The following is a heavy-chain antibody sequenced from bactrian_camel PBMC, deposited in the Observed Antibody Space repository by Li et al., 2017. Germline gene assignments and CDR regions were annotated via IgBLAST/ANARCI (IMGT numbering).Heavy chain of an antibody. CDR1: GHSRGSNC. CDR3: AADMGPMGRGRVCSSYLYEYNY. Sequence: DVQLVESGGGSVQAGGSLRLSCKVSGHSRGSNCVGWYRLPPGRAPAEREGIAAIRRDGGETWYAASVKGRFTISRDSAKNTVYLQMNSLKPEDTAVYYCAADMGPMGRGRVCSSYLYEYNYWGQRTQVTVS. J-gene: IGHJ4*01. CDR2: IRRDGGET. V-gene: IGHV3S32*01. D-gene: IGHD3*01.